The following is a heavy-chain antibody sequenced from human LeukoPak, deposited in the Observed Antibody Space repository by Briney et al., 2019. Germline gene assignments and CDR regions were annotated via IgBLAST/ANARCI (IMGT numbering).Heavy chain of an antibody. CDR2: IYHSGST. CDR3: AREWDGSGSYYNPRDFDY. CDR1: GYSISSGYY. D-gene: IGHD3-10*01. Sequence: SETLSLTCTVSGYSISSGYYWGWIRQPPGKGLEWIGSIYHSGSTYYNRSLKSRFTISVDTSKNQFYLKLSSVTAADTAVYYCAREWDGSGSYYNPRDFDYWGQETLVTVSS. J-gene: IGHJ4*02. V-gene: IGHV4-38-2*02.